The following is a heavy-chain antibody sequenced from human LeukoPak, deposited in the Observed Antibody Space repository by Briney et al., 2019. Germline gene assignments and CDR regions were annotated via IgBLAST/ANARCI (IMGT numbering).Heavy chain of an antibody. Sequence: GGSLRLSCAASGFTFSSYGMSWVRQAPGKGLEWVSAISGSGGSTYYADSVKGRFTISRDNSKNTLYLQMNSLRAEDTAVYYCAKLRLAVTKPYFDYWGQGTLVTVSS. J-gene: IGHJ4*02. CDR1: GFTFSSYG. CDR2: ISGSGGST. D-gene: IGHD4-17*01. V-gene: IGHV3-23*01. CDR3: AKLRLAVTKPYFDY.